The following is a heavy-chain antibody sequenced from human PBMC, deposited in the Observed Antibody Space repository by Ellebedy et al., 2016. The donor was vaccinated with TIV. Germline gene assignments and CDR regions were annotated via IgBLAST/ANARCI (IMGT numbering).Heavy chain of an antibody. CDR2: INAGNSDT. J-gene: IGHJ4*02. CDR3: ARGVYAMGNFDY. D-gene: IGHD2-8*01. V-gene: IGHV1-3*01. CDR1: GYTFANYP. Sequence: AASVKVSCKASGYTFANYPMHWVRQAPGQRLEWMGWINAGNSDTRYLQKFQGRVTITRDTSASTAYMELSSLRSEDTAVYYCARGVYAMGNFDYWGQGTLVTVSS.